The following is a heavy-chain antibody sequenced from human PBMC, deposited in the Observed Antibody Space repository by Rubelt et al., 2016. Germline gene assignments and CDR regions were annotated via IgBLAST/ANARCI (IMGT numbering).Heavy chain of an antibody. J-gene: IGHJ4*02. CDR3: ARDETAMPFDY. V-gene: IGHV4-39*07. CDR1: GGSISSSSYY. CDR2: IYYSGST. D-gene: IGHD5-18*01. Sequence: QLQLQESGPGLVKPSETLSLTCTVSGGSISSSSYYWGWIRQPPGKGLEWIGSIYYSGSTYYNPSLSSRVTISVDTSKNQFSLKLSSVTAADTAVYYCARDETAMPFDYWGQGTLVTVSS.